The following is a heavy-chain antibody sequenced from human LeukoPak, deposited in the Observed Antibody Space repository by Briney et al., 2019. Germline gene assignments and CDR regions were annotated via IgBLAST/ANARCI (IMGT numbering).Heavy chain of an antibody. V-gene: IGHV4-59*01. CDR1: GGSINSNY. J-gene: IGHJ4*02. D-gene: IGHD6-19*01. CDR2: IDHSGNT. Sequence: PSETLSLTCTVSGGSINSNYWSWIRQPPGEGREWIAYIDHSGNTNYNPSLKSRVTISRDMSKNQFSLKLTSVTAADTAMYYCARVGSWYYFDYWGQGILVTVSS. CDR3: ARVGSWYYFDY.